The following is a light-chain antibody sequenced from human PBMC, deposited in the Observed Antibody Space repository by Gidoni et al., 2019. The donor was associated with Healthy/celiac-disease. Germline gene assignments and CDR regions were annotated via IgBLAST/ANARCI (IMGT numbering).Light chain of an antibody. CDR1: QSISSW. J-gene: IGKJ3*01. CDR3: QQYNSILGT. V-gene: IGKV1-5*03. CDR2: KAS. Sequence: DIQMTQSTSTLSASVGDRVTITCRASQSISSWLAWYQQKPGKAPKLLIYKASSLESGVPSRFSGSGSGTEFTLTISSLQPDDFATYYCQQYNSILGTFGPGTKVDIK.